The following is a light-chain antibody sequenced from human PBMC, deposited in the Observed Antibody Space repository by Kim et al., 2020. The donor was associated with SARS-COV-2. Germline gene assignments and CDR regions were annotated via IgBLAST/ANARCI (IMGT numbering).Light chain of an antibody. Sequence: PGQSVAIACTGPGSAVGGYNYVSWYQQHPGKAPKLIIYEVNQRPSGVPDRFSGSKSGNTASLTVSGLQAEDEADYYCSSFAGSNYVFGTGTKVTVL. CDR2: EVN. V-gene: IGLV2-8*01. CDR3: SSFAGSNYV. CDR1: GSAVGGYNY. J-gene: IGLJ1*01.